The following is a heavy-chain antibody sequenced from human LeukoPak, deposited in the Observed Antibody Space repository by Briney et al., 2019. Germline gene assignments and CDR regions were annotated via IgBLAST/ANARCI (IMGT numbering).Heavy chain of an antibody. CDR3: ARDRGIVVVPAAIYGASYYYYGMDV. J-gene: IGHJ6*04. Sequence: SETLSLTCTVSGGSISSYYWSWIRQPPGKGLEWIGYIYYSGSTNYNPSLKSRVTISVDTSKNQFSLKLSSVTAADTAVYYCARDRGIVVVPAAIYGASYYYYGMDVWGEGTTVTVSS. CDR2: IYYSGST. V-gene: IGHV4-59*01. D-gene: IGHD2-2*02. CDR1: GGSISSYY.